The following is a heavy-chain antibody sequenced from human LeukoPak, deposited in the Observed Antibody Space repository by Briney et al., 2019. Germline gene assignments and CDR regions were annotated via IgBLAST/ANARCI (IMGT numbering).Heavy chain of an antibody. CDR2: IGTAGDT. D-gene: IGHD3-10*01. V-gene: IGHV3-13*01. CDR1: GFTFSSYD. Sequence: GGSLRLSCAASGFTFSSYDMHWVRQATGKGLEWVSAIGTAGDTYYPGSVKGRFTISRENAKNSLYLQMNSLRAGDTAVYYCAREGQFGDVFDWGQGTLVTVSS. CDR3: AREGQFGDVFD. J-gene: IGHJ4*02.